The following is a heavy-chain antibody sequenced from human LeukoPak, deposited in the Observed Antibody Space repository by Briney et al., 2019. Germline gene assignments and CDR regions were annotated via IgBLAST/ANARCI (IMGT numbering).Heavy chain of an antibody. CDR2: IRQDGNEF. J-gene: IGHJ6*04. CDR1: GFTFSSYW. CDR3: AELGITMIGGV. V-gene: IGHV3-7*01. D-gene: IGHD3-10*02. Sequence: GGSLKLSCAASGFTFSSYWMHWVRQVPGKGPEWVANIRQDGNEFYYVDSVKGRFTISRDNAKNSLYLQMNSLRAEDTAVYYCAELGITMIGGVWGKGTTVTISS.